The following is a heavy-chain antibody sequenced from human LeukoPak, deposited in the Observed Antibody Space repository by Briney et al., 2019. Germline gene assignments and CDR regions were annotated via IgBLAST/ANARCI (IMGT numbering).Heavy chain of an antibody. CDR2: MNPNSGNT. D-gene: IGHD3-22*01. CDR1: GYTFTSYD. Sequence: ASVKVSCKASGYTFTSYDINWVRQATGQGLEWMGWMNPNSGNTGYAQKFQGRVTMTRNTSISTAYMELSSLRSEDTAVDYCARGRVVAAPYYYYGMDVWGQGTTVTVSS. CDR3: ARGRVVAAPYYYYGMDV. V-gene: IGHV1-8*01. J-gene: IGHJ6*02.